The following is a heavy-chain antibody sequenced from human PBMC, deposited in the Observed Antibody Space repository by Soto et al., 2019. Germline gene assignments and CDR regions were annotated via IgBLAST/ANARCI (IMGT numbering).Heavy chain of an antibody. V-gene: IGHV4-30-2*01. J-gene: IGHJ4*02. CDR3: ARGSTSRDFTVVTALVY. CDR1: GGSISSGGYS. CDR2: IYHSGST. Sequence: SETLSLTCAVSGGSISSGGYSWSWIRQPPGKGLEWIGYIYHSGSTYYNPSLKSRVTISVDRSKNQFSLKLSSVTAADTAVYYCARGSTSRDFTVVTALVYWCQGTLVTVST. D-gene: IGHD2-15*01.